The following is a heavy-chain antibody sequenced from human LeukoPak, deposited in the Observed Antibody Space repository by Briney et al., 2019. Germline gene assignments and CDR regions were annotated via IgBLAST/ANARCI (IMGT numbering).Heavy chain of an antibody. J-gene: IGHJ3*02. D-gene: IGHD5-24*01. CDR2: MNPNNGNT. V-gene: IGHV1-8*01. CDR1: GYTFTSYD. Sequence: ASVTVSCKASGYTFTSYDINWVRQATGQGLEWMGWMNPNNGNTGYAQKFQGRVTMTRDTSTGTAYMELSSLRSEDTAVYYCARDGWLQLHAFDIWGQGTMVTVSS. CDR3: ARDGWLQLHAFDI.